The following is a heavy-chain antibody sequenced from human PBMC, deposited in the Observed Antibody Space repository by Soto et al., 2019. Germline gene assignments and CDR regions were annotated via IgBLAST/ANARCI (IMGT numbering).Heavy chain of an antibody. CDR1: GYTFTSYA. CDR3: ASSPQQWLAHNWFDP. J-gene: IGHJ5*02. V-gene: IGHV1-3*01. Sequence: QVQLVQSGAEVKKPGASVKVSCKASGYTFTSYAMHWVRQAPGQRLEWMGWINAGNGNTKYSQKFQGRVTITRDTSASTAYMELSSLRSEDTAVYYCASSPQQWLAHNWFDPWGQGTLVTVSS. D-gene: IGHD6-19*01. CDR2: INAGNGNT.